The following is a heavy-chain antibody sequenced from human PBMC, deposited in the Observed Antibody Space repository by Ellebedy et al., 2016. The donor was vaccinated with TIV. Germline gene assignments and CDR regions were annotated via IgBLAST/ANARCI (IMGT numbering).Heavy chain of an antibody. Sequence: PGGSLRLSCAASGFTFDKFWMSWVRQAPGKGPEWVANMKEDGSERDYVDSVKGRFTISRDNAKNSVFLQMKSLRVEDTAVYYCARGSGSSGRHWGQGTLVTVSS. J-gene: IGHJ4*02. CDR2: MKEDGSER. D-gene: IGHD3-22*01. CDR3: ARGSGSSGRH. CDR1: GFTFDKFW. V-gene: IGHV3-7*01.